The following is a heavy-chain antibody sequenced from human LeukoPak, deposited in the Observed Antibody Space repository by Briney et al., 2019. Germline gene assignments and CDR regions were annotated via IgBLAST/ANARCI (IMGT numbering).Heavy chain of an antibody. J-gene: IGHJ4*02. CDR3: ARALGGTAAIDFDY. CDR2: MNPNSGNT. CDR1: GYTFTSYD. D-gene: IGHD6-13*01. V-gene: IGHV1-8*01. Sequence: ASVKVSCKASGYTFTSYDINWVRQATGRGLEWMGWMNPNSGNTGYAQKFQGRVTMTRNTSISTAYMELSSLRSEDTAVYYCARALGGTAAIDFDYWGQGTLVTVSS.